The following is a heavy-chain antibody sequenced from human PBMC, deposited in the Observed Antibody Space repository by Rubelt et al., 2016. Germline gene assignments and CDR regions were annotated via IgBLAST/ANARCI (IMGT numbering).Heavy chain of an antibody. CDR3: ASLGYCSGGSCYWGGGLDY. J-gene: IGHJ4*02. Sequence: QVQLQESGPGLVKPSETLSLTCTVSGGSISSYYWSWIRQPPGKGLEWIGYIYYSGSTNYNPSLKSRVTISVDTPKNPFSRKRSSVTAADTAGYYWASLGYCSGGSCYWGGGLDYWGQGTLVTVSS. CDR2: IYYSGST. V-gene: IGHV4-59*08. CDR1: GGSISSYY. D-gene: IGHD2-15*01.